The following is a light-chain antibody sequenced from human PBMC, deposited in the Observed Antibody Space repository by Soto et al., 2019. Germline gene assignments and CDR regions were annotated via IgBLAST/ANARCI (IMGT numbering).Light chain of an antibody. CDR2: AAS. J-gene: IGKJ2*01. CDR3: QQYYSYPLYT. Sequence: AIRMTQSPSSFSASTGDRVTITCRASQGISSYLAWYQQKPGKAPKLLIYAASTLRSGVPSRFSGSGSGTDFTLIISCLQSEDFATYYCQQYYSYPLYTFGQGTKLEIK. CDR1: QGISSY. V-gene: IGKV1-8*01.